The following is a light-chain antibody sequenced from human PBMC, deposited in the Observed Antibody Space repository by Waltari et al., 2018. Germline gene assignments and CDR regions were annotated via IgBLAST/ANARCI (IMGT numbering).Light chain of an antibody. Sequence: ETVVTQSPATLSVSPGERATLSCRTSQTIGRSLAWYQQRPGQAPRLVIYGASIRATGIPARFSGSWSETEFALTISGLLPEDSAVYYCQQYNNWPPGTFGQGTKVEI. V-gene: IGKV3-15*01. CDR3: QQYNNWPPGT. CDR1: QTIGRS. J-gene: IGKJ1*01. CDR2: GAS.